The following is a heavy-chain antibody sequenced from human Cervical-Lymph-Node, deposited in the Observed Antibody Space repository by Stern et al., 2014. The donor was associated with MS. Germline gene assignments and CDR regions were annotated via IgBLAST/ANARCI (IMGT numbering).Heavy chain of an antibody. CDR2: IYYSGTT. J-gene: IGHJ5*02. D-gene: IGHD3-22*01. CDR1: GGSISSDTYY. CDR3: AREAYYYDASGTS. V-gene: IGHV4-31*03. Sequence: VQLVESGPGLVKPSQTLSLTCTVSGGSISSDTYYWSWIRQHPGRGLEWIGYIYYSGTTHYNPSLKSRVSISVDTSKKQFSLTLSSVTASDTAVYYCAREAYYYDASGTSWGQGTLVTVSS.